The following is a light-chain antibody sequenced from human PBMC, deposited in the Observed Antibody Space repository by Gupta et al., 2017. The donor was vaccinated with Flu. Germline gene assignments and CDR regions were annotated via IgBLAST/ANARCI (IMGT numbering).Light chain of an antibody. CDR1: QGLLHSNGYNY. V-gene: IGKV2-28*01. J-gene: IGKJ1*01. CDR2: LGS. Sequence: ISCRSSQGLLHSNGYNYLDWYLQKPGQSPQLLIYLGSNRAPGVPDRFSGSGSGTDFTLKISRVEAEDVGVYYCMQALQIRTFGQGTKVESK. CDR3: MQALQIRT.